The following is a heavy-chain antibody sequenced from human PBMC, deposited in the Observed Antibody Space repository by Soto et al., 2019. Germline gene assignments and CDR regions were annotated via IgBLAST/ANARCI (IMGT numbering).Heavy chain of an antibody. Sequence: PSETLYLTCTVSGGSISSYYWSWIRQPAGKGLEWIGRIYTSGSTNYNPSLKSRVTMSVDTSKNQFSLKLSSVTAADTAVYYCARDQNYDFWSGYFTGNRFDPWGQGTLVTVSS. V-gene: IGHV4-4*07. J-gene: IGHJ5*02. CDR3: ARDQNYDFWSGYFTGNRFDP. CDR2: IYTSGST. D-gene: IGHD3-3*01. CDR1: GGSISSYY.